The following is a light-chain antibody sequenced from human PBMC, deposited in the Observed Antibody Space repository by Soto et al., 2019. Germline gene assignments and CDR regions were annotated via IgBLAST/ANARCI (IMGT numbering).Light chain of an antibody. V-gene: IGLV1-44*01. Sequence: QSALTQPPSLSGTPGQRVTISCSGSNSNIGRYSVNWYQHFPGTAPKILIYSDDERPSGVPDRYSGSKSGTSASLAISGLQSEDEAEYYCAAWDDNLYGPVFGGGTKLTVL. CDR3: AAWDDNLYGPV. CDR1: NSNIGRYS. CDR2: SDD. J-gene: IGLJ3*02.